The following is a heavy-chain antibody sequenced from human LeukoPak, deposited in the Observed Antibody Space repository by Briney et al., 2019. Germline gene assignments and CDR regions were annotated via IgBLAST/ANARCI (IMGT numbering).Heavy chain of an antibody. D-gene: IGHD6-19*01. CDR1: GFTFSSYA. CDR3: AKVWAQYSSGWSYYFDH. CDR2: ISGSGGST. Sequence: PGGSLRLSCAASGFTFSSYAMSWVRQAPGKGLEWVSAISGSGGSTYYADSVKGRFTISRDNSKNTLYLQMNSLRAEDTAVYYCAKVWAQYSSGWSYYFDHWGQGTLVTVSS. V-gene: IGHV3-23*01. J-gene: IGHJ4*02.